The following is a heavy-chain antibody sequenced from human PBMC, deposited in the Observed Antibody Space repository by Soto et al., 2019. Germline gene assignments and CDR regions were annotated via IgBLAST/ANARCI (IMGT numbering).Heavy chain of an antibody. Sequence: QVKLVQSGAEVKKPGASVKVSCKASGYTFTSYAMHWVRQAPGQRLEWMGWINAGNGNTKYSQKFQGRVTITRDTSASIAYMELSSLRSADTAVYYCATTALYSSSPGYYYYYYMDVWGKGTTFTVSS. V-gene: IGHV1-3*01. J-gene: IGHJ6*03. D-gene: IGHD6-6*01. CDR2: INAGNGNT. CDR3: ATTALYSSSPGYYYYYYMDV. CDR1: GYTFTSYA.